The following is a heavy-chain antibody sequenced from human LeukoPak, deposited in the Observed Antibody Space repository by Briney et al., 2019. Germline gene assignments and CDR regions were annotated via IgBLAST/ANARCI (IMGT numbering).Heavy chain of an antibody. V-gene: IGHV3-49*04. CDR3: SRNGLVDFDY. CDR1: GFAFDDFA. Sequence: GQSLRLSCTTSGFAFDDFAMSWVRQPAGKGLEWVGFIRRRAYGGAAEYAASVKGRFIISRDDSKGIAYLQMNSLKTEDTAVYHCSRNGLVDFDYWGQGSRVIVSP. CDR2: IRRRAYGGAA. J-gene: IGHJ4*02.